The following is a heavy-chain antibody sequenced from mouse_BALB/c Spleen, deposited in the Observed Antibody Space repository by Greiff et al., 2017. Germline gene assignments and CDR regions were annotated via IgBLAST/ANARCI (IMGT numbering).Heavy chain of an antibody. CDR2: ISYDGSN. V-gene: IGHV3-6*02. CDR1: GYSITSGYY. CDR3: ARGGGNYGY. J-gene: IGHJ2*01. Sequence: DVQLQESGPGLVKPSQSLSLTCSVTGYSITSGYYWNWIRQFPGNKLEWMGYISYDGSNNYNPSLKNRISITRDTSKNQFFLKLNSVTTEDTATYYCARGGGNYGYWGQGTTLTVSA. D-gene: IGHD2-1*01.